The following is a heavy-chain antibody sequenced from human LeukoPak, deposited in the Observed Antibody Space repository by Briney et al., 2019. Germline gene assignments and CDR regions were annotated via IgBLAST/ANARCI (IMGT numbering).Heavy chain of an antibody. Sequence: GGSLRLSCAASGFTFSSYAMSWVRQAPGKGLEWVSAISGSGGSTYYADSVKGRFTISRDNSKNTLYLQMNSLRAEDTAVYYCAKDWPDPTVTTSYYYGMDVWGQGTTVTVSS. CDR2: ISGSGGST. V-gene: IGHV3-23*01. D-gene: IGHD4-17*01. J-gene: IGHJ6*02. CDR1: GFTFSSYA. CDR3: AKDWPDPTVTTSYYYGMDV.